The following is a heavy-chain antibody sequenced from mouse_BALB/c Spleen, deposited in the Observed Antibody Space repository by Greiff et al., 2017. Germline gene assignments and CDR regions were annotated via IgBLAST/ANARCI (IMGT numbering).Heavy chain of an antibody. CDR3: ARAGAYYGNYFDY. CDR2: ISDGGSYT. Sequence: EVMLVESGGGLVKPGGSLKLSCAASGFTFSDYYMYWVRQTPEKRLEWVATISDGGSYTYYPDSVKGRFTISRDNAKNNLYLQMSSLKSEDTAMYYCARAGAYYGNYFDYWGQGTTLTVSS. CDR1: GFTFSDYY. D-gene: IGHD2-10*01. J-gene: IGHJ2*01. V-gene: IGHV5-4*02.